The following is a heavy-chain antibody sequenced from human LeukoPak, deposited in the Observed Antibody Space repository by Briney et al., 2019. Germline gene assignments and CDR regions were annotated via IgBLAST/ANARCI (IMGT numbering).Heavy chain of an antibody. CDR1: GFTFSTYL. V-gene: IGHV3-7*01. J-gene: IGHJ6*02. Sequence: GGSLRLSCAASGFTFSTYLMSWVRQAPGKGLEWVANIKQDGSEKYYVDSVKGRFTISRDNAKNSLYLQMNSLRAEDTAVYYCARGNVGILRDTSDHYYYGMDVWGQGTTVTVSS. CDR2: IKQDGSEK. D-gene: IGHD3-3*01. CDR3: ARGNVGILRDTSDHYYYGMDV.